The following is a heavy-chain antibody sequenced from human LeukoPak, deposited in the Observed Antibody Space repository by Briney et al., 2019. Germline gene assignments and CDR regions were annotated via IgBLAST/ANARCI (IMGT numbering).Heavy chain of an antibody. Sequence: GGSLRLSCAASGFTFSSYAMHWVRQAPGKGLEWVAVISYDGSNKYYADSVKGRFTISRDNSKNTLYLQMNSLRAEDTAVYYCAREPNLMSNLDYWGQGTLVTVSS. CDR2: ISYDGSNK. CDR1: GFTFSSYA. J-gene: IGHJ4*02. V-gene: IGHV3-30-3*01. D-gene: IGHD2-8*01. CDR3: AREPNLMSNLDY.